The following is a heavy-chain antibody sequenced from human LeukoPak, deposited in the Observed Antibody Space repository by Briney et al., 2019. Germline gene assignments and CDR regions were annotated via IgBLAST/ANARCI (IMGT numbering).Heavy chain of an antibody. CDR1: GYTFTSYG. Sequence: GASVKVSCTASGYTFTSYGISWVRQAPGQGLEWMGWISAYNGNTNYAQKLQGRVTMTTDTSTSTAYMELRSLRSDDTAVYYCARDLLGGAFYYYGMDVWGQGTTVTVSS. J-gene: IGHJ6*02. CDR2: ISAYNGNT. CDR3: ARDLLGGAFYYYGMDV. D-gene: IGHD3-16*01. V-gene: IGHV1-18*01.